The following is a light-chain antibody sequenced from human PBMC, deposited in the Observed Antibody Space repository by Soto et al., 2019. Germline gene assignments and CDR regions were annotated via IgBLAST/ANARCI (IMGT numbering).Light chain of an antibody. J-gene: IGLJ2*01. CDR1: SSDVGTYNL. CDR3: CSYAGSSTWV. Sequence: QSVLTQPASVSGSPGQSITISCTGTSSDVGTYNLVSWYQQHPGKAPKLMIYEGSKRPSGVSNRFSGSKSGNTASLTISGLQAEDEADYYCCSYAGSSTWVFGGGTKVTLL. CDR2: EGS. V-gene: IGLV2-23*01.